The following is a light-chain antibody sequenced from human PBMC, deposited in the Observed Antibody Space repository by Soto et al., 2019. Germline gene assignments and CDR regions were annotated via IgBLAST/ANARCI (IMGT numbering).Light chain of an antibody. CDR1: QSISRN. CDR3: QQSYNTPRT. CDR2: GAS. Sequence: DIQMTQSPSSLSASVGDRVTITCRASQSISRNLNWYQQKPGTAHKLLMFGASTLQSGVPSRFSGSGSGTDFTLTITSLQPEDFATYYCQQSYNTPRTFGQGTKVEI. J-gene: IGKJ1*01. V-gene: IGKV1-39*01.